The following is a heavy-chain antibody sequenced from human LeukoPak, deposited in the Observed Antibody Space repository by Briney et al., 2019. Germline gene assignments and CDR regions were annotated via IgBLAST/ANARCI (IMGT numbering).Heavy chain of an antibody. CDR3: ARVRYDFWSGYNYYYYMDV. V-gene: IGHV3-23*01. J-gene: IGHJ6*03. CDR2: ISGSGGST. D-gene: IGHD3-3*01. CDR1: GFTFSSYA. Sequence: TGGSLRLSCAASGFTFSSYAMSWVRQAPGKGLEWVSAISGSGGSTYYADSVKGRFTISRDNSKNTLYLQMNSLRAEDTAVYYCARVRYDFWSGYNYYYYMDVWGKGTTVTVSS.